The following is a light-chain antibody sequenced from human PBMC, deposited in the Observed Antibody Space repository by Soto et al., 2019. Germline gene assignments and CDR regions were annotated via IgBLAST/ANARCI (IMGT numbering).Light chain of an antibody. CDR3: SSYAERKNFYFV. CDR1: SSDVGGYNY. CDR2: EVT. J-gene: IGLJ3*02. V-gene: IGLV2-8*01. Sequence: QSALTQPPSASGSPGQSVTISCTGTSSDVGGYNYVSWYQQYPGRAPKLMIYEVTKRPSGVPDRFSGSKSGNTASLTVSGLQAEDEADYYYSSYAERKNFYFVFGGGTKLTVL.